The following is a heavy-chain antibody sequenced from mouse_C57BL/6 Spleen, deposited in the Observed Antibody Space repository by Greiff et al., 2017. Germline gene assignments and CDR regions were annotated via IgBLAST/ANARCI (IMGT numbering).Heavy chain of an antibody. Sequence: VQLQQSGAELVRPGASVKLSCTASGFNFKDDYMHWVQPRPEQGLEWIGWLDPENGNTNYASKFQGQATLTADTSSNTASMQLSSQTSEDTAVYCCTTIDSLYGYWGQGTSVTVSS. V-gene: IGHV14-4*01. J-gene: IGHJ4*01. CDR2: LDPENGNT. D-gene: IGHD1-1*02. CDR1: GFNFKDDY. CDR3: TTIDSLYGY.